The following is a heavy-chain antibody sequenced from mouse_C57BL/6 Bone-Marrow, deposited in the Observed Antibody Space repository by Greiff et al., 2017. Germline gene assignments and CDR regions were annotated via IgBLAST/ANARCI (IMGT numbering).Heavy chain of an antibody. CDR3: ARDYYGSSY. CDR1: GFTFSSYA. Sequence: EVMLVESGGGLVKPGGSLKLSCAASGFTFSSYAMSWVRQTAEKRLEWVATISDGGSYTYYPDNVKGRFTISRDNAKNNLYLQMSHLKSEDTAMYYCARDYYGSSYWGQGTTLTVSS. J-gene: IGHJ2*01. CDR2: ISDGGSYT. D-gene: IGHD1-1*01. V-gene: IGHV5-4*01.